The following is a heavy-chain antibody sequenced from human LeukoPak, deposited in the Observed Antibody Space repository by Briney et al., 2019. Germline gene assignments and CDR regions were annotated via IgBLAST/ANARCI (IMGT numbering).Heavy chain of an antibody. V-gene: IGHV4-39*07. Sequence: PSETLSLTCTVSGGSISSSSYYWGWIRQPPGKGLEWIGSIYYSGSTYYNPSLKSRVTISVDTSKNQFSLKLSSVTAADTAVYYCARVRYSGSYNWFDPWGQGTLVTVSS. CDR2: IYYSGST. CDR3: ARVRYSGSYNWFDP. J-gene: IGHJ5*02. D-gene: IGHD1-26*01. CDR1: GGSISSSSYY.